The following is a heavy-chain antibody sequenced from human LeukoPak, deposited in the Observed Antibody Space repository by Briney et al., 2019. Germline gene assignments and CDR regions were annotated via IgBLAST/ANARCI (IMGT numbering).Heavy chain of an antibody. J-gene: IGHJ4*02. V-gene: IGHV4-59*08. Sequence: PSETLSLTCTVSGCSISSYDWSWIRQPPGKGLEWIGYLYDSGNTNYNPSLKSRVTISIDTSKNQFSLKLSSVTAADTAVYYCARRYCSGGSCYPDYWGQGSLVTVYS. CDR2: LYDSGNT. D-gene: IGHD2-15*01. CDR3: ARRYCSGGSCYPDY. CDR1: GCSISSYD.